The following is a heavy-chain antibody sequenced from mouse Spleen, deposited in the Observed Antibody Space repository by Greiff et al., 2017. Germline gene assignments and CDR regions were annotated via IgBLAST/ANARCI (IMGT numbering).Heavy chain of an antibody. J-gene: IGHJ4*01. CDR3: ARYRYDLYYAMDY. CDR1: GFSLTSYA. Sequence: VQLQQSGPGLVAPSQSLSITCTVSGFSLTSYAISWVRQPPGKGLEWLGVIWTGGGTNYNSALKSRLSISKDNSKSQVFLKMNSLQTDDTARYYCARYRYDLYYAMDYWGQGTSVTVSS. CDR2: IWTGGGT. V-gene: IGHV2-9-1*01. D-gene: IGHD2-14*01.